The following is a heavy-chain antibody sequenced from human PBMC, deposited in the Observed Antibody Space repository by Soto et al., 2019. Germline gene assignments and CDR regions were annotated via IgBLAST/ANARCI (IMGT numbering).Heavy chain of an antibody. CDR1: GGTFSSYA. CDR2: IIPIFGTA. D-gene: IGHD3-10*01. V-gene: IGHV1-69*01. Sequence: QVQLVQSGAEVKKPGSSVKVSCKASGGTFSSYAISWVRQAPGQGLEWMGGIIPIFGTANYAQKFRGRVTITADESTSTAYIELSSLRSEDTAVYYCASRWTKYGSGRKYGMDVWGQGTTVTVSS. J-gene: IGHJ6*02. CDR3: ASRWTKYGSGRKYGMDV.